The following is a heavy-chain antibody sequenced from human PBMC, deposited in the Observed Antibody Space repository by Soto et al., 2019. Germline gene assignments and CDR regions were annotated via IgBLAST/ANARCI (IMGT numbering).Heavy chain of an antibody. J-gene: IGHJ3*02. Sequence: ASVKVSCKASGYTYTSYYMHCVRQDHGQGLEWMGIINPSGGSTSYAQKFQGRVTMTRDTSTSTVYMELSSLRSEDTAVYYCARDKWEVPEDAFDIWGQGTMVTVSS. D-gene: IGHD1-26*01. V-gene: IGHV1-46*01. CDR1: GYTYTSYY. CDR3: ARDKWEVPEDAFDI. CDR2: INPSGGST.